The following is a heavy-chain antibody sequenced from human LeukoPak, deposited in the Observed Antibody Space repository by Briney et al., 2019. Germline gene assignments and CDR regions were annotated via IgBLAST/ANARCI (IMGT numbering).Heavy chain of an antibody. J-gene: IGHJ4*02. CDR2: IYPRDGST. Sequence: ASVKVSCKASGYTFTNYYIHWVRQAPGQGLEWMGMIYPRDGSTSYAQKFQGRVTVTRDTSTSTVHMELSGLRSGDTAVYYCARDQEGFDYWGQGTLVTVSS. V-gene: IGHV1-46*01. CDR3: ARDQEGFDY. CDR1: GYTFTNYY.